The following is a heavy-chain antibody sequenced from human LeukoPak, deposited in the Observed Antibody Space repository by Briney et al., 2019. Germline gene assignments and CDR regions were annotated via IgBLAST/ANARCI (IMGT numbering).Heavy chain of an antibody. D-gene: IGHD4-17*01. V-gene: IGHV3-30*18. CDR1: GFTFSHYG. Sequence: PGGSLRLSCAASGFTFSHYGMHWVRQAPGKGLEWVATISYDGSNEYYGDSVKGRVTISRDNSKNTLYLHMNSLGPEDTAVYYCAKDQLGSLDYGDYGHYFYGMDVWGQGTTATVSS. CDR3: AKDQLGSLDYGDYGHYFYGMDV. CDR2: ISYDGSNE. J-gene: IGHJ6*02.